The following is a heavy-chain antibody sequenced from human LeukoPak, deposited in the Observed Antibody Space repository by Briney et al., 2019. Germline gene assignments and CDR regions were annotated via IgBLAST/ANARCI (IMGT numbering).Heavy chain of an antibody. CDR3: EREGFYYDSSGYYY. V-gene: IGHV3-48*04. CDR1: GFTFSSYS. Sequence: GGSLRLSCSASGFTFSSYSMNWVRQAPGKGLEWVSYISSSSTTIYYADSVKGRFTISRDNAKNSLYLQMNSLRAEDTAVYYCEREGFYYDSSGYYYWGQGTLVSVSS. J-gene: IGHJ4*02. CDR2: ISSSSTTI. D-gene: IGHD3-22*01.